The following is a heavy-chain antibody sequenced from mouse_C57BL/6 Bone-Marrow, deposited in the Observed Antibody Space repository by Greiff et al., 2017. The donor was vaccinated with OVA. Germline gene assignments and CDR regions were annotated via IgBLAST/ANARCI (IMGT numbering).Heavy chain of an antibody. CDR3: ARGGIYYGYPWFAY. V-gene: IGHV1-53*01. CDR2: INPSNGGT. Sequence: QVHVKQPGTDLVKPGASVKLSCKASGYTFTSYWMHWVKQRPGQGLEWIGNINPSNGGTNYNEKFKSKATLTVDKSSSTAYMQLSSLTSEDSAVYYCARGGIYYGYPWFAYWGQGTLVTVSA. D-gene: IGHD2-2*01. J-gene: IGHJ3*01. CDR1: GYTFTSYW.